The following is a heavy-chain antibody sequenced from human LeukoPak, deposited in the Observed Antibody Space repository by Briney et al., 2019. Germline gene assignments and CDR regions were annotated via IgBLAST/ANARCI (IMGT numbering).Heavy chain of an antibody. CDR1: GDSIGSHY. V-gene: IGHV4-59*11. Sequence: SESLSLTCTVSGDSIGSHYWSWIRQPPGKGLEWIGYIYYSGSTNYNPSLKSRVTISVDTSKNQFSLKLSSVTAADTAVYYCARGIVVPAAIPKGSPRYYYMDVWGKGTTVTVSS. D-gene: IGHD2-2*01. J-gene: IGHJ6*03. CDR2: IYYSGST. CDR3: ARGIVVPAAIPKGSPRYYYMDV.